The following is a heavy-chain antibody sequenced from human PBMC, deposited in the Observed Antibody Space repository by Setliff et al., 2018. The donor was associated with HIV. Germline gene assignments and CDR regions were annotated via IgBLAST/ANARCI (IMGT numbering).Heavy chain of an antibody. CDR1: GYTFTDYY. J-gene: IGHJ4*02. D-gene: IGHD3-22*01. CDR3: ARGLLGLLPPENY. V-gene: IGHV1-2*06. Sequence: ASVKVSCKASGYTFTDYYMHWVRQAPGQGLEWMGRINPNSGGTNYAQKFQGRVTMTRDTSISTAYMELSRLRSDDTAVYYCARGLLGLLPPENYWGQGTLVTVSS. CDR2: INPNSGGT.